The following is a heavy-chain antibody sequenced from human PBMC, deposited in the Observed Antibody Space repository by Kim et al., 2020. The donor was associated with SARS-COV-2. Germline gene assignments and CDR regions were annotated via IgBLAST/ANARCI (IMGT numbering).Heavy chain of an antibody. CDR1: GFTFDDYA. D-gene: IGHD6-19*01. V-gene: IGHV3-9*01. CDR2: ISWNSGSI. J-gene: IGHJ6*02. CDR3: ARIAVAGERRYYYYYGMDV. Sequence: GGSLRLSCAASGFTFDDYAMHWVRQAPGKGLEWVSGISWNSGSIGYADSVKGRFTISRDNAKNSLYLQMNSLRAEDTALYYCARIAVAGERRYYYYYGMDVWGQGTTVTVSS.